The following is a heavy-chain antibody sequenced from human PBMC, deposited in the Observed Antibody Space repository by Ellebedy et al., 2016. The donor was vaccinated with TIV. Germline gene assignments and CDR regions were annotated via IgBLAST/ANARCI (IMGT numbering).Heavy chain of an antibody. Sequence: MPSETLSLTCVVYGGSFSDYYWNWIRQSPGKGLEWIGEIHHSGSTNYNPSLKSRVTLSVDASKTQFSLKLISVTAADTAMYYCARGQSRYQLLRMRWFDPWGQGTLVTVSS. CDR1: GGSFSDYY. D-gene: IGHD2-2*01. CDR3: ARGQSRYQLLRMRWFDP. CDR2: IHHSGST. V-gene: IGHV4-34*01. J-gene: IGHJ5*02.